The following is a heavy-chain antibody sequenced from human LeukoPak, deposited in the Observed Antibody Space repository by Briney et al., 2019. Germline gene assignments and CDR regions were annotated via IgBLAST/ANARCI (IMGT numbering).Heavy chain of an antibody. Sequence: SETLSLTCTVSGGSISSSNYYWGWIRQPPEKALEWIGSFYYSGSTYYNPSLKRRVTMSVDTSKNQFSLKLSSVTAADTAVYYCARDGGSYHFDYWGQGTLVTVSS. CDR1: GGSISSSNYY. CDR2: FYYSGST. V-gene: IGHV4-39*07. J-gene: IGHJ4*02. D-gene: IGHD1-26*01. CDR3: ARDGGSYHFDY.